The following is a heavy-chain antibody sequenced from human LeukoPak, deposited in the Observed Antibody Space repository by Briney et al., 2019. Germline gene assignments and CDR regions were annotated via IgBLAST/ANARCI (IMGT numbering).Heavy chain of an antibody. Sequence: PGGSLRLSCAASGFTFSNYAMHWVRQAPGKGLEWVAVISYDGSNKYYADSVKGRFTISRDNSKNTPYLQMNSLRAEDTAVYYCAVGYYYDSSGYPVDYWGQGTLVTVSS. CDR1: GFTFSNYA. J-gene: IGHJ4*02. V-gene: IGHV3-30-3*01. D-gene: IGHD3-22*01. CDR2: ISYDGSNK. CDR3: AVGYYYDSSGYPVDY.